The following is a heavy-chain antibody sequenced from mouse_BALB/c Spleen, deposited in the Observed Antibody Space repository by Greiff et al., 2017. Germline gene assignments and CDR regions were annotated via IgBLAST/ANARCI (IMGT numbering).Heavy chain of an antibody. CDR2: ISNGGGST. V-gene: IGHV5-12-2*01. CDR3: ARHRGAY. Sequence: EVKVEESGGGLVQPGGSLKLSCAASGFTFSSYTMSWVRQTPEKRLEWVAYISNGGGSTYYPDTVKGRFTISRDNAKNTLYLQMSSLKSEDTAMYYCARHRGAYWGQGTLVTVSA. CDR1: GFTFSSYT. D-gene: IGHD3-1*01. J-gene: IGHJ3*01.